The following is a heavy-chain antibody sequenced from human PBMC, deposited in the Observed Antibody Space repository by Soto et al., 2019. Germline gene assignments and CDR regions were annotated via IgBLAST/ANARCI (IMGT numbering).Heavy chain of an antibody. V-gene: IGHV4-59*01. CDR1: GGSISSYY. CDR3: ARVLRLPGYRYGRYNWFDP. Sequence: SEILSLTCTVSGGSISSYYWSWIRQPPGKGLEWIGYIYYSGSTNYNPSLKSRVTISVDTSKNQFSLKLSSVTAADTAVYYCARVLRLPGYRYGRYNWFDPWGQGTLVTVSS. D-gene: IGHD5-18*01. CDR2: IYYSGST. J-gene: IGHJ5*02.